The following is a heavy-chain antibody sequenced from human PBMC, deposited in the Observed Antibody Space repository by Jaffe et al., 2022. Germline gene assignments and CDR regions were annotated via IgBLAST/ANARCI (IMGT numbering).Heavy chain of an antibody. J-gene: IGHJ4*02. Sequence: QVQLVQSGTEVKKPGASVKISCNSSAHTLSDHYMHWVRQAPGQGLEWMGIINPSGDNVNYSQTFQGRVAMTRDTSTSTVYLELSGLRSEDTAVYYCVRAGDQYFDFWGQGTPVTVSS. CDR3: VRAGDQYFDF. CDR2: INPSGDNV. V-gene: IGHV1-46*01. CDR1: AHTLSDHY. D-gene: IGHD2-21*01.